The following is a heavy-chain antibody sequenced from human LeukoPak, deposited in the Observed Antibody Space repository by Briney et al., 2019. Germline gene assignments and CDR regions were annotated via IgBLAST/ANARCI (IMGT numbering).Heavy chain of an antibody. V-gene: IGHV1-69*05. CDR2: IIPIFGTA. D-gene: IGHD3-22*01. J-gene: IGHJ4*02. Sequence: SVNVSCKASGGTFSSYAISWVRQAPGQGLEWMGRIIPIFGTANYAQKFQGRVTITTDESTSTTYMELSSLRSEDTAVYYCARDRGLYYYDSSGHPFPDYWGQGTLVTVSS. CDR1: GGTFSSYA. CDR3: ARDRGLYYYDSSGHPFPDY.